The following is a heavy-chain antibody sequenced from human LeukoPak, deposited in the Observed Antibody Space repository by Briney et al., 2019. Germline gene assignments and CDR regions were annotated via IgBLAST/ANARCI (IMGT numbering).Heavy chain of an antibody. J-gene: IGHJ4*02. V-gene: IGHV3-30*18. CDR3: AKFSRDYHDY. Sequence: GGSLRLSCAASGFTFSSYGMRWVRQAPGKGLEWVAVISYDGSNKYYADSVKGRFTISRDNSKNTLYLQMNSLRAEDTAVYYCAKFSRDYHDYWGQGTLVTVSS. CDR1: GFTFSSYG. CDR2: ISYDGSNK.